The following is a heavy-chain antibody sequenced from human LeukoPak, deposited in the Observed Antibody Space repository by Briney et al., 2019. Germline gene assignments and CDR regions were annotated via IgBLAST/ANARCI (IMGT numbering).Heavy chain of an antibody. J-gene: IGHJ4*02. CDR2: ISAYNGNT. V-gene: IGHV1-18*01. Sequence: GESLKISCKASGYTFTSYGISWVRQAPGQGLEWVGWISAYNGNTNYAQKLQGRVTMTTDTSTSTAYMELRSLRSDDTAVYYCARDRNAAGYYYDSSGEGGFFDYWGQGTLVTVSS. D-gene: IGHD3-22*01. CDR3: ARDRNAAGYYYDSSGEGGFFDY. CDR1: GYTFTSYG.